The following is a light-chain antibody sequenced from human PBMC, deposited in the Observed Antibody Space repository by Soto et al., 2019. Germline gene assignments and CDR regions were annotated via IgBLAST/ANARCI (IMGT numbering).Light chain of an antibody. J-gene: IGKJ5*01. CDR2: DAS. Sequence: ETVLTQSPGTLSLSHGERATLSCRASQSVSSSYLAWYQQKPGQAPRLLIYDASNRATGIPARFSGSGSGTDFTLTISSLEPEDFAVYYCQLRSNWPITFGQGTRLEVK. CDR3: QLRSNWPIT. CDR1: QSVSSSY. V-gene: IGKV3-11*01.